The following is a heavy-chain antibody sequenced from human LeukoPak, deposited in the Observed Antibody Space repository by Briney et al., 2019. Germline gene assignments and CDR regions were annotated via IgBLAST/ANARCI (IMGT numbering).Heavy chain of an antibody. D-gene: IGHD2-2*01. CDR3: ARDGCSSTSCYVPPPY. CDR1: GFTFSSYA. CDR2: ISYDGSNK. V-gene: IGHV3-30*04. Sequence: GGSLRLSCAASGFTFSSYAMHWVRQAPGKGLEWVAVISYDGSNKYYADSAKGRFTISRDNSKNTLYLQMNSPRAEDTAVYYCARDGCSSTSCYVPPPYWGQGTLVTVSS. J-gene: IGHJ4*02.